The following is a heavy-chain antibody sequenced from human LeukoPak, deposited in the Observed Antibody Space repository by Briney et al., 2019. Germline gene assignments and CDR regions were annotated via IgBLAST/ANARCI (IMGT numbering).Heavy chain of an antibody. CDR2: ISHSSSNI. CDR3: ARNYYSSGPDQLFDY. Sequence: PGGSLRLSCAASGFTFSRYSMNWVRQAPGKGLEWVSSISHSSSNICYADSVKGRFTISRDNAKNSLYLQMNSLRAEDVAVYYCARNYYSSGPDQLFDYWGQGTLVTVSS. D-gene: IGHD3-10*01. CDR1: GFTFSRYS. J-gene: IGHJ4*02. V-gene: IGHV3-21*01.